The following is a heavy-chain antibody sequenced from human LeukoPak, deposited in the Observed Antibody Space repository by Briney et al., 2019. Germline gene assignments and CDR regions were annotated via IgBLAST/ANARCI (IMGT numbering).Heavy chain of an antibody. Sequence: GGSLRLSCAASGFTFSSYWMSWVRQAPGKGLEWVANIKQDGSEKYYVDSVKGRFTISRDNAKNSLYLQMNSLRAEDTAVYYCARGWYDFWSGYYPYWGQGTLVTVSS. CDR3: ARGWYDFWSGYYPY. CDR1: GFTFSSYW. J-gene: IGHJ4*02. CDR2: IKQDGSEK. D-gene: IGHD3-3*01. V-gene: IGHV3-7*01.